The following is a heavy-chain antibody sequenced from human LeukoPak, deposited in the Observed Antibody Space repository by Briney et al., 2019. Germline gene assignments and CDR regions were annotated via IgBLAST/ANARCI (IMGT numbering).Heavy chain of an antibody. CDR3: ARAVGATAPHDTFDI. V-gene: IGHV4-4*07. J-gene: IGHJ3*02. Sequence: SETLSLTCTVSGGSISSYYWSWIRQPAGKGLEWIGRIYTSESTNYNPSLKRRVTMSVDTSKNPFSLKLSSVTAADTAVYYCARAVGATAPHDTFDIWGQGTMVTVSS. CDR2: IYTSEST. CDR1: GGSISSYY. D-gene: IGHD1-26*01.